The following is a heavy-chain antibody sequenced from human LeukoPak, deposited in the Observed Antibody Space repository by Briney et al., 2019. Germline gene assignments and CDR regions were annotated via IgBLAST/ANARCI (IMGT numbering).Heavy chain of an antibody. CDR3: AKGPASGSDFAWFDP. V-gene: IGHV4-34*01. CDR2: INHSGST. J-gene: IGHJ5*02. CDR1: GGSLSNYY. D-gene: IGHD3-10*01. Sequence: SETLSLTCAVYGGSLSNYYWSWIRQPPGKGLEWIGEINHSGSTKFNPSLKSRVTILVDMSKSQFSLELRSVTAADTAVYYCAKGPASGSDFAWFDPWGQGTLVTVSS.